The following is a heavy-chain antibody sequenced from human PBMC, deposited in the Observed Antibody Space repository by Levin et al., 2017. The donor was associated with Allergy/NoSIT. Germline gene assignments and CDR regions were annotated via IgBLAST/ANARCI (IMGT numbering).Heavy chain of an antibody. D-gene: IGHD3-9*01. J-gene: IGHJ3*02. V-gene: IGHV2-5*02. CDR1: GFSLSTSGVG. CDR2: IYWDDDK. Sequence: ESGPTLVKPPQTLTLTCTFSGFSLSTSGVGVGWIRQPPGKALEWLALIYWDDDKRYSPSLKSRLTITKDTSKNQVVLTMTNMDPVDTATYYCAHLVYILTGYHRDAFDIWGQGTMVTVSS. CDR3: AHLVYILTGYHRDAFDI.